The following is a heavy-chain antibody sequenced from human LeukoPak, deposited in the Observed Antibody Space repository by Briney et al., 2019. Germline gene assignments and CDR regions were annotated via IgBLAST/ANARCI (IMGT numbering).Heavy chain of an antibody. J-gene: IGHJ4*02. V-gene: IGHV1-18*04. CDR1: GYTFTSYG. D-gene: IGHD4-17*01. CDR2: ISAYNGNT. CDR3: AREGSATVTTGLTDYYFDY. Sequence: ASVKVSCKASGYTFTSYGISWVRQAPGQGLEWMGWISAYNGNTNSAQKLQGRVTMTTDTSTSTAYMELRSLRSDDAAVYYCAREGSATVTTGLTDYYFDYWCQGPVVTVSS.